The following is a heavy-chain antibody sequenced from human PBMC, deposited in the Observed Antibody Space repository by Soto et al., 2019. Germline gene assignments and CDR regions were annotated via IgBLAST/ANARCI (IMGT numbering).Heavy chain of an antibody. V-gene: IGHV1-3*01. CDR2: NNAGNGNT. D-gene: IGHD2-2*01. Sequence: ASVKVSCKASGYTFTSYAMHWVRQAPGQRLEWMGWNNAGNGNTKYSQKFQGRVTITRDTSASTAYMELSSLRSEDTAVYYCAREDIVVVPAAMMLDYYYYYMDVWGKGTTVTVSS. CDR1: GYTFTSYA. J-gene: IGHJ6*03. CDR3: AREDIVVVPAAMMLDYYYYYMDV.